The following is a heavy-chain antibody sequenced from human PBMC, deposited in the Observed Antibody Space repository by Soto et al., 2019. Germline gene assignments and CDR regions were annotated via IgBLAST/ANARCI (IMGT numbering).Heavy chain of an antibody. J-gene: IGHJ3*02. D-gene: IGHD2-2*03. V-gene: IGHV3-23*01. CDR2: ISGSGGNT. CDR3: AKDLDILLVTDAIGNDAFDI. Sequence: EVQLLESGGGLVESGGSLRLSCAASGFTFSSYAMGWVRQSPGKGLEWVSAISGSGGNTFYTDSVKGPFTISRDNSKNTLHLQMNSLRDEDTAVYYCAKDLDILLVTDAIGNDAFDIWGRGTLVTVSS. CDR1: GFTFSSYA.